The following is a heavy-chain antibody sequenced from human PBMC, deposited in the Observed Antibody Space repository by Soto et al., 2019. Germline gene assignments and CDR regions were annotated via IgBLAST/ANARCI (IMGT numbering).Heavy chain of an antibody. V-gene: IGHV1-58*01. CDR1: GFTFTSSA. CDR2: IVVGSGNT. Sequence: SVKVSCKASGFTFTSSAVQWVRQARGQRLEWIGWIVVGSGNTNYAQKFQERVTITRDMSTSTAYMELSSLRSEDTAVYYCAAFRYCISTSCPDYYYYYGMDVWGQGTTVTVSS. D-gene: IGHD2-2*01. J-gene: IGHJ6*02. CDR3: AAFRYCISTSCPDYYYYYGMDV.